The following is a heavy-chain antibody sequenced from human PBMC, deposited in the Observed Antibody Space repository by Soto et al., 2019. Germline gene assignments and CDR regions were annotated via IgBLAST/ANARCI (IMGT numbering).Heavy chain of an antibody. J-gene: IGHJ4*02. CDR3: SKDGSGNYNLGY. Sequence: EVQVVESGGGLVKPGGSLRLSCAASGFTLINAWMDWVRQAPGKGLEWVGRVKGKGDGGTIDYAAPVKGRFTISRDDSKHALYLQMNTLETEDTAVYYCSKDGSGNYNLGYWGQGTLVTVPS. CDR2: VKGKGDGGTI. V-gene: IGHV3-15*01. D-gene: IGHD3-10*01. CDR1: GFTLINAW.